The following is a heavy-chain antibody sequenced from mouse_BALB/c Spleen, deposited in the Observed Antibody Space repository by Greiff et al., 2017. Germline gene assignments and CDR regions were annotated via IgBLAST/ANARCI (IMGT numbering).Heavy chain of an antibody. CDR2: IHYSGST. J-gene: IGHJ4*01. CDR3: ARWGMITNYYAMDY. CDR1: GYSITSGYS. D-gene: IGHD2-4*01. Sequence: EVQLQQSGPDLVKPSQSLSLTCTVTGYSITSGYSWPWIRQFPGNKLEWMGYIHYSGSTNYNPSLKSRISITRDTSKNQFFLQLNSVTTEDTATYYCARWGMITNYYAMDYWGQGTSVTVSS. V-gene: IGHV3-1*02.